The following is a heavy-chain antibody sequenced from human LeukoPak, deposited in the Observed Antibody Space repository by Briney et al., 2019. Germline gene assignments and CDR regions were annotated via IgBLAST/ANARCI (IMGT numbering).Heavy chain of an antibody. D-gene: IGHD3-3*01. J-gene: IGHJ5*02. CDR2: INHSGST. V-gene: IGHV4-34*01. CDR3: ARGRFLEWLFRSSANWFDP. Sequence: GSLRLSCAGSGFTFSSHWIGWIRQPPGKGLEWIGEINHSGSTNYNPSLKSRVTISVDTSKNQFSLKLSSVTATDTAVYYCARGRFLEWLFRSSANWFDPWGQGTLVTVSS. CDR1: GFTFSSHW.